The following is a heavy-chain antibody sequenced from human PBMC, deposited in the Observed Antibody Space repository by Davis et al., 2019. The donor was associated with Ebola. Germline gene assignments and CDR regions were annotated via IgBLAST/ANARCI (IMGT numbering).Heavy chain of an antibody. CDR1: GYSFTSYW. CDR3: ARRPCSRGSCYVLANNY. CDR2: IYPGDSDT. Sequence: GESLKISCQGSGYSFTSYWIGWVRPPRGKGFGWIGIIYPGDSDTSYSPSFQGQVTISADKSISTAYLQWSSLKASDTAMYYCARRPCSRGSCYVLANNYWGQGTLVAVSS. V-gene: IGHV5-51*01. D-gene: IGHD2-15*01. J-gene: IGHJ4*02.